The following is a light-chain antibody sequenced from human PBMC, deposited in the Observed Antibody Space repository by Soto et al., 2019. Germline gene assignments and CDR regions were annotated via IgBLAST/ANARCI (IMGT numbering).Light chain of an antibody. Sequence: EIVLTQSPGTLSLYPGERATLSCRASQSVSSSYLAWYQHKPGQAPRLLIYGASSRATGIPDRFSGSGSGPGFNLTVSRLEPEDFAVYYCQQDGCSPHTFGQGTKLEI. CDR2: GAS. CDR3: QQDGCSPHT. J-gene: IGKJ2*01. V-gene: IGKV3-20*01. CDR1: QSVSSSY.